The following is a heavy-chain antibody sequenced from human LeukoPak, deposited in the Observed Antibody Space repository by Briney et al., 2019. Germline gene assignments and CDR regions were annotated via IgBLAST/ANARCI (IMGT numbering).Heavy chain of an antibody. CDR2: INHSGST. J-gene: IGHJ4*02. V-gene: IGHV4-34*01. D-gene: IGHD3-10*01. Sequence: SETLSLTCAVYGGSLSGYYWSWIRQPPGKGLEWIGEINHSGSTNYNPSLKSRVTISVDTSKNQFSLKLSSVTAADTAVYYCARMVRGRGFDYWGQGTLVTVSS. CDR3: ARMVRGRGFDY. CDR1: GGSLSGYY.